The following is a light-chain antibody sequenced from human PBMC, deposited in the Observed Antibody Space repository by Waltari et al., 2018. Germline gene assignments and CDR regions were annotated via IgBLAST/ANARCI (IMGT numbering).Light chain of an antibody. CDR3: QTGGHGTWV. V-gene: IGLV4-69*01. CDR1: SRPSSKI. CDR2: VNRDGSH. J-gene: IGLJ3*02. Sequence: QLVLTQSPSASASLGASVKLTCTLSSRPSSKIIAWHQQQPEKGPRYLMKVNRDGSHSKGAEIPDRFSGSSSGAERYLTISSLQSEDEADYYCQTGGHGTWVFGGGTKLTVL.